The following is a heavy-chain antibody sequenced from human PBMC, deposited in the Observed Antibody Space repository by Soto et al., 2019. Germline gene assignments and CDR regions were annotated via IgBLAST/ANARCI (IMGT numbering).Heavy chain of an antibody. J-gene: IGHJ4*02. D-gene: IGHD6-19*01. V-gene: IGHV3-23*01. CDR1: GFTFSSYA. CDR3: AKDGSGWYGGYFDY. CDR2: ISGSGGST. Sequence: VGSLRLSCAASGFTFSSYAMSWVRQAPGKGLEWVSAISGSGGSTYYADSVKGRFTISRDNSKNTLYLQMDSLRAEDTAVYYCAKDGSGWYGGYFDYWGQGTLVTV.